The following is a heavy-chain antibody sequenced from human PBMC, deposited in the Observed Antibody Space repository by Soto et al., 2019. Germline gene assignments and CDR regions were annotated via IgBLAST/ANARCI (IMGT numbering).Heavy chain of an antibody. CDR1: GGSFSDYY. CDR2: IYHSGST. CDR3: ATLFCPGSGCYFDS. D-gene: IGHD3-10*01. V-gene: IGHV4-34*02. Sequence: QVQLQQWGAGLLKPSETLSLTCAIYGGSFSDYYWSWIRQPPGKGLEWIGEIYHSGSTIYNPSLKSRGTISVDTTKNQFALKLNSVTAADTAMYYFATLFCPGSGCYFDSWGQGTLVTVSS. J-gene: IGHJ4*02.